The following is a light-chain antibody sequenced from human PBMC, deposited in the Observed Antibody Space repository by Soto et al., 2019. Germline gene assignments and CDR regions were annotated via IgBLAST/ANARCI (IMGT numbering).Light chain of an antibody. CDR2: AAS. CDR1: QVITND. V-gene: IGKV1-17*01. Sequence: IQMTQSPSSLSASVGDRVTITCRASQVITNDLGWYQQKPGKAPRRLIYAASSLQSGVPSRFSGSGSGTEFTLTISSLQPEDFATYYCQQYGTSPRWTFGQGTKVDIK. J-gene: IGKJ1*01. CDR3: QQYGTSPRWT.